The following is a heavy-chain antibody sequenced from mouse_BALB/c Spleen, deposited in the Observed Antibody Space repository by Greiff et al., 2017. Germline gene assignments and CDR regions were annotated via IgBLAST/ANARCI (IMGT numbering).Heavy chain of an antibody. CDR3: ARKEGYDEGYYAMDY. D-gene: IGHD2-2*01. V-gene: IGHV2-9*02. CDR1: GFSLTSYG. J-gene: IGHJ4*01. Sequence: QVQLKESGPGLVAPSQSLSITCTVSGFSLTSYGVHWVRQPPGKGLEWLGVIWAGGSTNYNSALMSRLSISKDNSKSQVFLKMNSLQADDTAIYYCARKEGYDEGYYAMDYWGQGTSVTVSS. CDR2: IWAGGST.